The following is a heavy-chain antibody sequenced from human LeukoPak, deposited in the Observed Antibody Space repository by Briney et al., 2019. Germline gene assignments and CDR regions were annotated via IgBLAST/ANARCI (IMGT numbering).Heavy chain of an antibody. J-gene: IGHJ4*02. Sequence: ASVKVSCKASGGTFSSYAISWVRQAPGQGPEWMGGIIPIFGTANYAQKFQGRVTITTDESTSTAYMELSSLRSEDTAVYFCAKRGVVIRVILVGFHKEAYYFDSWGQGALVTVSS. CDR1: GGTFSSYA. CDR3: AKRGVVIRVILVGFHKEAYYFDS. CDR2: IIPIFGTA. D-gene: IGHD3-22*01. V-gene: IGHV1-69*05.